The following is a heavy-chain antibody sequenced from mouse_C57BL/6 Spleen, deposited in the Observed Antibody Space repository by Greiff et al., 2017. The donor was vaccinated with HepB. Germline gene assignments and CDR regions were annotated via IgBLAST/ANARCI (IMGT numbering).Heavy chain of an antibody. V-gene: IGHV5-9-1*02. J-gene: IGHJ3*01. CDR2: ISSGGDYI. Sequence: EVQVVESGEGLVKPGGSLKLSCAASGFTFSSYAMSWVRQTPEKRLEWVAYISSGGDYIYYADTVKGRFTISRDNARNTLYLQMSSLKSEDTAMYYCTRDHYYGSSYPFAYWGQGTLVTVSA. CDR1: GFTFSSYA. D-gene: IGHD1-1*01. CDR3: TRDHYYGSSYPFAY.